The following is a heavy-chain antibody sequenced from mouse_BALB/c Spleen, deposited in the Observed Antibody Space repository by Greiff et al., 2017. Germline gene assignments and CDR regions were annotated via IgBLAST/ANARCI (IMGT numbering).Heavy chain of an antibody. J-gene: IGHJ2*01. D-gene: IGHD3-2*01. V-gene: IGHV3-6*02. CDR2: ISYDGSN. CDR1: GYSITSGYY. Sequence: EVQLVESGPGLVKPSQSLSLTCSVTGYSITSGYYWNWIRQFPGNKLEWMGYISYDGSNNYNPSLKNRISITRDTSKNQFFLKLNSVTTEDTATYYCARETARYYFDYWGQGTTLTVSS. CDR3: ARETARYYFDY.